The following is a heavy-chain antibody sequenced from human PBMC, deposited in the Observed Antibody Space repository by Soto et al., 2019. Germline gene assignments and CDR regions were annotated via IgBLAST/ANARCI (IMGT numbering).Heavy chain of an antibody. CDR3: ARAAEYYASSGSPGAFDI. Sequence: ASVKVSCEASGYTFTSYYMHWVRKAPGQGLEWMGIIDPSGGSTSYAQKFQGRVTMTMDMSTNTAYMELSSLRAEDTAVYYCARAAEYYASSGSPGAFDIWGQGTMVTVSS. CDR1: GYTFTSYY. CDR2: IDPSGGST. D-gene: IGHD3-22*01. J-gene: IGHJ3*02. V-gene: IGHV1-46*01.